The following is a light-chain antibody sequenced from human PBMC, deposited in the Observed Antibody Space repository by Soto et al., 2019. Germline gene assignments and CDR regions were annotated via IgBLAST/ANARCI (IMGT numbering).Light chain of an antibody. CDR1: SSNIGAGYD. CDR2: RNT. Sequence: QSVLTQPPSVSGAPGQRVTISCAGNSSNIGAGYDVHWFQQLPGTAPKLLVYRNTNRPSGVPDRFSGSNSGTSASLAITGLRADDEADYYCQSYDSSLSGYVFGTGTKLTVL. CDR3: QSYDSSLSGYV. J-gene: IGLJ1*01. V-gene: IGLV1-40*01.